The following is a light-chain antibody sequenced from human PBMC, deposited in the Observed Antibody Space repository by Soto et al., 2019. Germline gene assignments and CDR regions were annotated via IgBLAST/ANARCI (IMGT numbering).Light chain of an antibody. CDR3: AAWDDSLSPHVV. V-gene: IGLV1-47*01. J-gene: IGLJ2*01. CDR1: SSNIGSNY. Sequence: QSVLTQPPSASGTPGQRVTISCSGSSSNIGSNYVYWYQQLPGTAPKLLIYRNNQRPSGVPDRFSGSKSGTSASLAISGLRSEDEADYCCAAWDDSLSPHVVFGGGTKVTVL. CDR2: RNN.